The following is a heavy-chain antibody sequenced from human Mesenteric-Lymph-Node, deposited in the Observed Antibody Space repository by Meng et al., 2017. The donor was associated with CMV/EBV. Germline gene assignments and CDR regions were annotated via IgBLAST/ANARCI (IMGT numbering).Heavy chain of an antibody. D-gene: IGHD3-22*01. CDR1: GFTFSNYW. CDR2: IKDDGSGK. CDR3: ARDYYYDISGYYYDY. J-gene: IGHJ4*01. Sequence: GESLKISCAASGFTFSNYWMSWVRQAPGKGLEWVANIKDDGSGKIYVDSVKGRFTVSRDNAKNSLYLQMNSLRAEDTAVYYCARDYYYDISGYYYDYWGQGTLVTVSS. V-gene: IGHV3-7*01.